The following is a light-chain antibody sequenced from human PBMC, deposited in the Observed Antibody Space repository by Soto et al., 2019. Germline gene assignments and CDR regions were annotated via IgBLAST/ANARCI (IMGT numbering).Light chain of an antibody. CDR2: EVT. CDR3: SSYTTSSTRV. CDR1: SSDVGIYNY. J-gene: IGLJ1*01. V-gene: IGLV2-14*01. Sequence: QSVLTQPASVSGSPGQSIAISCTGSSSDVGIYNYVSWYQQHPGKVPKHIIYEVTNRPSGVSNRLSGSRSGNTASLTISGLQAEDEADYYCSSYTTSSTRVFGTGTKHTVL.